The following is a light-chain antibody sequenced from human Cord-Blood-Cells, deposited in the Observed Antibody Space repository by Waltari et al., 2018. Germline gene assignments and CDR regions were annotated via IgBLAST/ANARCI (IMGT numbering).Light chain of an antibody. CDR1: QSVLYSSNNKNY. CDR2: WAS. V-gene: IGKV4-1*01. Sequence: DIVITQCPYSLAVSLSERATINCKSSQSVLYSSNNKNYLAWYQQKPGQPPKLLIYWASTRESGVPDRFSGSGSGTDFTLTISSLQAEDVAVYYCQQYYSTPYTFGQGTKLEIK. J-gene: IGKJ2*01. CDR3: QQYYSTPYT.